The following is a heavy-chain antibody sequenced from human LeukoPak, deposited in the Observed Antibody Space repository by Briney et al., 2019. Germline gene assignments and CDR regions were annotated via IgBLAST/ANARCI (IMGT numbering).Heavy chain of an antibody. J-gene: IGHJ4*02. CDR3: ARYRHLGY. Sequence: GGSLRLSCAASGFTFSSFWMSWVRRAPGKGLEWVANINQNGGEKYYVDSVKGRFTISRDNGKNSLYLQMNSLRAEDTAVYYCARYRHLGYWGQGTLVTVSS. V-gene: IGHV3-7*01. CDR1: GFTFSSFW. CDR2: INQNGGEK.